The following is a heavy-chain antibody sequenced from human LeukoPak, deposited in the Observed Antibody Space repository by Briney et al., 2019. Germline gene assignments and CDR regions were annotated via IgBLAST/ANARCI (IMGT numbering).Heavy chain of an antibody. CDR2: ISAYNGST. J-gene: IGHJ6*02. Sequence: GASVKVSCKASGYTFTSYGIIWVRQAPGQGLEWMGWISAYNGSTNYAQKLQGRVTMTTDTSTSTAYMELRSLRSDDTAVYYCARYTDYYYYGMDVWGQGTTVTVSS. D-gene: IGHD2-2*02. CDR1: GYTFTSYG. V-gene: IGHV1-18*01. CDR3: ARYTDYYYYGMDV.